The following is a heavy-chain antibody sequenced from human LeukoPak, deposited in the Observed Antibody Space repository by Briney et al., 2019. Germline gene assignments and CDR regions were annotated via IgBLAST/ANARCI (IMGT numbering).Heavy chain of an antibody. J-gene: IGHJ4*02. CDR2: IKSKTDGGTT. D-gene: IGHD3-10*01. CDR1: VFTFRKAW. Sequence: PGGSLRLFCAASVFTFRKAWMRWVREAPGKGREWGGRIKSKTDGGTTDYAAPVKGRFTISRDDSKNTLYLQMNSLKTEDTAVYYCTTEIAFGTNADYWGQGTLVTVSS. V-gene: IGHV3-15*01. CDR3: TTEIAFGTNADY.